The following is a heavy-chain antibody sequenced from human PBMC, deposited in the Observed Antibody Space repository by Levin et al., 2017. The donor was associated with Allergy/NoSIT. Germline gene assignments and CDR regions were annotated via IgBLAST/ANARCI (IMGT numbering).Heavy chain of an antibody. D-gene: IGHD3-22*01. CDR1: GFTFSSYA. CDR2: ISGSGGST. CDR3: AKVASQGPESYYYDSSGYDAFDS. Sequence: GESLKISCAASGFTFSSYAMSWVRQAPGKGLEWVSAISGSGGSTYYADSVKGRFTISRDNSKNTLYLQMNSLRAEDTAVYYCAKVASQGPESYYYDSSGYDAFDSWGQGTMVTVSS. J-gene: IGHJ3*02. V-gene: IGHV3-23*01.